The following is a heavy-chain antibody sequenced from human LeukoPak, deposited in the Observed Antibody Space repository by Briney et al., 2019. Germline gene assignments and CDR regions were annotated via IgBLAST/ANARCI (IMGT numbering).Heavy chain of an antibody. Sequence: GGSLRLSCAASGFTFSSDAMNWVRQAPGKGLEWVSGITDNGSGTYYADSVKGRFTIYRDNSKNTLYLHMNTLRAEDTALYYCAKVRGFGTSYYGTDVWGKGTTVIVSS. V-gene: IGHV3-23*01. CDR1: GFTFSSDA. CDR2: ITDNGSGT. CDR3: AKVRGFGTSYYGTDV. J-gene: IGHJ6*04. D-gene: IGHD3-10*01.